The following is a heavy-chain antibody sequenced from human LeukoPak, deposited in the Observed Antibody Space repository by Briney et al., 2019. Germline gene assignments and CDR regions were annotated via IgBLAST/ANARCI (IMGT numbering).Heavy chain of an antibody. CDR1: GGTFSSYA. D-gene: IGHD2-2*01. V-gene: IGHV1-69*04. Sequence: SVKVSCKASGGTFSSYAISWVRQAPGQGLEWMGRIIPVLGIANYAQKFQGRVTITADKSTSTAYMELSSLRSEDTAVYYCARDPGAHCSSTSCWAFDIWGQGTMVTVSS. J-gene: IGHJ3*02. CDR3: ARDPGAHCSSTSCWAFDI. CDR2: IIPVLGIA.